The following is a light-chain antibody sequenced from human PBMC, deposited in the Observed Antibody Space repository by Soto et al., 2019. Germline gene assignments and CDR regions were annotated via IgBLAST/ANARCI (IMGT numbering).Light chain of an antibody. CDR1: QSISSW. Sequence: DIQVTQSPSTLSASVGNRVTITCRASQSISSWLAWYQQKPGKAPKLLIYDASSLESGVPSRFSGSGSGTEFTLTISSLQPDDFATYYCQQYNSYSWTFGQGTK. CDR2: DAS. CDR3: QQYNSYSWT. V-gene: IGKV1-5*01. J-gene: IGKJ1*01.